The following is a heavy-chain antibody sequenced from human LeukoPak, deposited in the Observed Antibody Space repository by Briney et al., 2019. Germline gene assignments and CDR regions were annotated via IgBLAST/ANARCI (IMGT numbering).Heavy chain of an antibody. V-gene: IGHV4-59*01. Sequence: PGGSLRLSCAASGFTFSSYAMSWVHQAPGKGLEWIGYIYYSGSTNYNPSLKSRVTISVDTSKNQFSLKLSSVTAADTAVYYCAGDFYGGNSYYFDYWGQGTLVTVSS. CDR3: AGDFYGGNSYYFDY. CDR2: IYYSGST. J-gene: IGHJ4*02. D-gene: IGHD4-23*01. CDR1: GFTFSSYA.